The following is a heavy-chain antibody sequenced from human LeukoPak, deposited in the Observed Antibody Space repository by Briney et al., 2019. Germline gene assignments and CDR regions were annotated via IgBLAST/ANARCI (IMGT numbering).Heavy chain of an antibody. V-gene: IGHV1-69*13. J-gene: IGHJ5*02. Sequence: GASVKVSCKASGGTFSSYAISWVRQAPGQGLEWMGGIIPIFGTANYAQKFQGRVTITADESTSTAYMELSSLRSEDTAVYYCARITLPGLPLGWFDPWGQGTLVTVSS. CDR1: GGTFSSYA. CDR2: IIPIFGTA. CDR3: ARITLPGLPLGWFDP.